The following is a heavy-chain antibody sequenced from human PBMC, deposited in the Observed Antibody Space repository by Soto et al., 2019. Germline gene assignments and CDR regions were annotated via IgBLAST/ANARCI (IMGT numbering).Heavy chain of an antibody. Sequence: LSLTCAASGFTFSSYGMHWVRQAPGKGLEWVAVISYDGSNKYYAESVKGRFTISRNNSKNTLYLQMNSLRAEDTAVYYCAKDQGMATTYSRLSYYYGMDVWGQGTTVTVSS. J-gene: IGHJ6*02. CDR1: GFTFSSYG. V-gene: IGHV3-30*18. CDR3: AKDQGMATTYSRLSYYYGMDV. D-gene: IGHD5-12*01. CDR2: ISYDGSNK.